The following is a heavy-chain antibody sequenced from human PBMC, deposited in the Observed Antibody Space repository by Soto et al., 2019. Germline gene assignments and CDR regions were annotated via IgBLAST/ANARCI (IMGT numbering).Heavy chain of an antibody. V-gene: IGHV1-2*02. CDR3: ARGGGVGVAGSAAFDM. D-gene: IGHD3-3*01. CDR1: GYPVTAYY. CDR2: INPATGAA. Sequence: QLHLVQSGAVVKKPGASVTVSCSASGYPVTAYYMHWVRQAPGRGLEWMGGINPATGAAKYTQTFPGRVTMARGTATGTVFMELGGLTSEDTAGFYCARGGGVGVAGSAAFDMWGQGTLVTVSS. J-gene: IGHJ3*02.